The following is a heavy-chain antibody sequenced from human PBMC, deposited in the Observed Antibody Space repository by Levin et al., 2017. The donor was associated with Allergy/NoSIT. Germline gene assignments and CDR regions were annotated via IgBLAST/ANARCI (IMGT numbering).Heavy chain of an antibody. CDR2: IHPGDSNA. CDR3: ARRAYDSVIMAGNNWFDP. CDR1: VSRFSSYW. J-gene: IGHJ5*02. V-gene: IGHV5-51*01. Sequence: HGESLKISCRDSVSRFSSYWIGWVRQMPGKGLEWMGIIHPGDSNALYSPSLQGQVTISADKSINTIYLQWNSLKASDTAIYYCARRAYDSVIMAGNNWFDPWGQGTLVTVSS. D-gene: IGHD3-10*01.